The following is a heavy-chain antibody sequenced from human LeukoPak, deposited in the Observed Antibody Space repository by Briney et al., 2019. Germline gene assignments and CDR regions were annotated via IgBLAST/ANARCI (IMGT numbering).Heavy chain of an antibody. CDR1: GFTFSSYA. D-gene: IGHD3-22*01. CDR2: VSGSGGTT. Sequence: GGSLRLSCAASGFTFSSYAMSWVRQAPGKGLEWVSAVSGSGGTTYYADSVKGRFTISRDNSKDTLYLQVNSLRAEDTAVYYCAKRGLVGSSCFKNNWFDPWGQGTLVTVSS. CDR3: AKRGLVGSSCFKNNWFDP. J-gene: IGHJ5*02. V-gene: IGHV3-23*01.